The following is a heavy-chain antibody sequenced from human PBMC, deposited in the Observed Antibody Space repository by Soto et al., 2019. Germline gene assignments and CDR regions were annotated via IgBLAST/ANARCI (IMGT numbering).Heavy chain of an antibody. CDR2: INHSGTTT. J-gene: IGHJ6*02. Sequence: QVQLVQSGAEVKKPGASVKVSCKASGYTFTSFYMHWVRQAPGQGLEWMGIINHSGTTTDYAQKFQGRVTMTRDTSTSTYYMELSSLTSEDTAVYYCAKPQIARHYYSGMEGWGPGTAVPVSS. CDR3: AKPQIARHYYSGMEG. V-gene: IGHV1-46*01. CDR1: GYTFTSFY.